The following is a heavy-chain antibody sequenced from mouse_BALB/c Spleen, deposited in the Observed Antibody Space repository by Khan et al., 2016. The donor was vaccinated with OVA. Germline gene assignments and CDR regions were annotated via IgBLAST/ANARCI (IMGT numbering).Heavy chain of an antibody. Sequence: EVQLVESGGGLVQPGGSRKLSCAASGFTFSSFGMHWVRQAPEKGLEWVAYISSGSSSIYYADTVKGRFTISRDNPKNTLFLQMTSLRSEDTAMYYCAREEYGQWYFDVWGEGTTVTVSS. CDR1: GFTFSSFG. CDR3: AREEYGQWYFDV. V-gene: IGHV5-17*02. D-gene: IGHD2-10*02. CDR2: ISSGSSSI. J-gene: IGHJ1*01.